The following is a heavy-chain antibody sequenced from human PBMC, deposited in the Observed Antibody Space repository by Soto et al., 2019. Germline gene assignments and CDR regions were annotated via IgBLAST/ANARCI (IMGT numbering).Heavy chain of an antibody. J-gene: IGHJ6*02. CDR2: FIPFFETA. CDR3: ARYLSPLFDRGDFYYAMNV. D-gene: IGHD3-9*01. Sequence: QVQLMQAGAEVKKPGSSVTVSCKASVGSFSKYASSWVRQAPGQGLAWMGGFIPFFETAKYGQDFQGRVTITANKSTNTAYQEMNSLSAADTAVYYCARYLSPLFDRGDFYYAMNVWGQGTTVTVSS. CDR1: VGSFSKYA. V-gene: IGHV1-69*06.